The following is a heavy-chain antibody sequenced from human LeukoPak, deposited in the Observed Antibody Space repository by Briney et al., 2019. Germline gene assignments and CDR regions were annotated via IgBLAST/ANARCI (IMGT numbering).Heavy chain of an antibody. V-gene: IGHV3-30*02. CDR1: GFTFSSYG. D-gene: IGHD3-22*01. Sequence: GGSLRLSCAASGFTFSSYGMHWVRQAPGKGLEWVAFIRYDGSNKYYADSVKGRFTISRDNSKNTLYLQMNSLRAEDTAVYYCARSGYYYDWFDPWGQGTLVTVSS. CDR2: IRYDGSNK. CDR3: ARSGYYYDWFDP. J-gene: IGHJ5*02.